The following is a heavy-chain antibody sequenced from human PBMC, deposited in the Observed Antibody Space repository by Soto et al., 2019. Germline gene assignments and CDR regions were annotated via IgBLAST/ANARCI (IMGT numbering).Heavy chain of an antibody. D-gene: IGHD2-2*02. V-gene: IGHV1-69*13. CDR2: IIPIFGTA. CDR1: GGTFSSYA. Sequence: SVKVSCKASGGTFSSYAISWVRQAPGQGLEWMGGIIPIFGTANYAQKFQGRVTITADESTSTAYMELSSLRSEDTAVYYCARLGYCSSTSCYKPPPTDDEYFQHWGQGTLVTVSS. CDR3: ARLGYCSSTSCYKPPPTDDEYFQH. J-gene: IGHJ1*01.